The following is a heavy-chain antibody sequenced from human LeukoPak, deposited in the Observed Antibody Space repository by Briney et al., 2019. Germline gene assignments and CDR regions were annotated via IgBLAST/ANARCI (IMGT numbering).Heavy chain of an antibody. Sequence: GGSLRLSCAASGFIFSSYWMSWVRQAPGKGLEWVANIKQDGSEKYYVDSVKGRFTISRDNAKNSLYLQMNSLRAEDTAVYYCARDTDCSSTSCYPFWFDPWGQGTLVTVSS. J-gene: IGHJ5*02. D-gene: IGHD2-2*01. CDR2: IKQDGSEK. V-gene: IGHV3-7*01. CDR3: ARDTDCSSTSCYPFWFDP. CDR1: GFIFSSYW.